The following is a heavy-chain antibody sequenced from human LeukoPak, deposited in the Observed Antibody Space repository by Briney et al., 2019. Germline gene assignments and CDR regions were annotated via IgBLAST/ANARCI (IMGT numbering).Heavy chain of an antibody. J-gene: IGHJ5*02. CDR3: AREVYCSSTSCYGSWFDP. Sequence: PGGSLRLSCAASGFTFSSYEMNWVRQAPGKGLEWVSYISSSGSTIHYADSVKGRFTISRDNAKNSLYLQMNSLRAEDTAVYYCAREVYCSSTSCYGSWFDPWGQGTLVTVSS. CDR1: GFTFSSYE. CDR2: ISSSGSTI. V-gene: IGHV3-48*03. D-gene: IGHD2-2*01.